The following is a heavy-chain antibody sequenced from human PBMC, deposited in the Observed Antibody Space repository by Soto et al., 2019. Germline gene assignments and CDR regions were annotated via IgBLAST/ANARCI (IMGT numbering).Heavy chain of an antibody. D-gene: IGHD6-13*01. Sequence: ASVKVSCKASGYTLTGYYMHWVRQAPGQGLEWLGWINPNTGVTKYAHDFQGRVTMTRDTSISTTYMELSRLRSDDTAVYYCARGGYLLVNWLDPCGQGTLVTVSS. CDR1: GYTLTGYY. CDR2: INPNTGVT. CDR3: ARGGYLLVNWLDP. J-gene: IGHJ5*02. V-gene: IGHV1-2*07.